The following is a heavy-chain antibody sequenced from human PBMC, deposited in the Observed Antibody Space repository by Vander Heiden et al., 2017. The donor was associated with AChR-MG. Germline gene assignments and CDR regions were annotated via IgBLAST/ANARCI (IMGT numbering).Heavy chain of an antibody. Sequence: QVQLVASGGGVVPPGRSLRLSCAASGFTLRRHGMPRVRQAPGKGLEWVAVISYDGSNKYYADSVKGRFTISRDNSKNTLYLQMNSLRAEDTAVYYCAKAHYYDSSGLTFDYWGQGTLVTVSS. J-gene: IGHJ4*02. CDR1: GFTLRRHG. V-gene: IGHV3-30*18. D-gene: IGHD3-22*01. CDR2: ISYDGSNK. CDR3: AKAHYYDSSGLTFDY.